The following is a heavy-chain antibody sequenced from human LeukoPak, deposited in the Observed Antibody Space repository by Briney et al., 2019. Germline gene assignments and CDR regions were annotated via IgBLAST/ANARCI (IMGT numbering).Heavy chain of an antibody. D-gene: IGHD3-3*01. CDR2: ISGTSTTT. Sequence: GGSLRLSCAASGFTLRSYWMSWVRQAPGKGLEWVSSISGTSTTTYYADSVKGRFTISRDVSKTTLYLQMNSLRAEDTAIYYCVEAILGMIVPWGQGTLVTVSS. CDR1: GFTLRSYW. V-gene: IGHV3-23*01. J-gene: IGHJ4*02. CDR3: VEAILGMIVP.